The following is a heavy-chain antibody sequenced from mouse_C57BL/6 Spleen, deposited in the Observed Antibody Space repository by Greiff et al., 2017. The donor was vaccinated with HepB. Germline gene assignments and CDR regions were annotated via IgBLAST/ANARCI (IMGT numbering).Heavy chain of an antibody. V-gene: IGHV5-16*01. J-gene: IGHJ2*01. CDR1: GFTFSDYY. CDR3: ASDKGGYFGY. Sequence: EVQRVESEGGLVQPGSSMKLSCTASGFTFSDYYMPWVRQVPEKGLEWVANINYDDSSTNYLDTFKSRFTISRDNAKNMLYLQMSSLKSEDTATYDCASDKGGYFGYWGQGTTVTVSS. CDR2: INYDDSST.